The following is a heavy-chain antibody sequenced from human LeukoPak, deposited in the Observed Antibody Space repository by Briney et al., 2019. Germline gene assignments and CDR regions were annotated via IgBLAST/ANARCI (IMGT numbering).Heavy chain of an antibody. CDR1: GGSFSGYY. J-gene: IGHJ6*03. V-gene: IGHV4-34*01. CDR3: ARGVTVTIIYYYYYMDV. CDR2: INHSGST. D-gene: IGHD4-17*01. Sequence: SETLSLTCAVYGGSFSGYYWSWIHQPPGKGLEWIGEINHSGSTNYNPSLKSRVTISVDTSKNQFSLKLSSVTAADTAVYYCARGVTVTIIYYYYYMDVWGKGTTVTVSS.